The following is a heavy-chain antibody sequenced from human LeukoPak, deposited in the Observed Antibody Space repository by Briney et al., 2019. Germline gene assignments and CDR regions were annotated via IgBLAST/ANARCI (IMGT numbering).Heavy chain of an antibody. D-gene: IGHD5-18*01. J-gene: IGHJ4*02. Sequence: PGRSLRLSCAASGFTFSSYGMHWVRQAPGKGLEWVAVIWYDGSNKYYADSVKGRFTISRDNSKNTLYLQMNSLRAEDTAVYYCARAFSYGPGLDYWGQGTLVTVSS. CDR1: GFTFSSYG. CDR3: ARAFSYGPGLDY. V-gene: IGHV3-33*01. CDR2: IWYDGSNK.